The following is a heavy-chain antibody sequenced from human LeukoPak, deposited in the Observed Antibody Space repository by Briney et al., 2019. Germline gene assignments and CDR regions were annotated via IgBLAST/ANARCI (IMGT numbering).Heavy chain of an antibody. J-gene: IGHJ5*02. CDR2: IIPILGIA. CDR1: GGTFSSYT. D-gene: IGHD4-11*01. CDR3: ARDAPDYSSFDP. V-gene: IGHV1-69*04. Sequence: GASVKVSCKASGGTFSSYTISWVRQAPGQGLEWMGRIIPILGIANYAQKFQGRVTITADKSTSTAYMELSSLRSEDTAVYYCARDAPDYSSFDPWGQGTLVTVSS.